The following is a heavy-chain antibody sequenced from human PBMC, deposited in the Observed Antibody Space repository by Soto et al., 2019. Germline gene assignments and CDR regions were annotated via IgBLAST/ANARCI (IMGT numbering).Heavy chain of an antibody. D-gene: IGHD4-17*01. CDR2: ISYDGSNK. J-gene: IGHJ5*02. CDR3: ARGYGET. CDR1: GFTFSSYA. V-gene: IGHV3-30-3*01. Sequence: QVQLVESGGGVVQPGRSLRLSCAASGFTFSSYAMHWVRQAPGKGLEWVAVISYDGSNKYYADSVKGRFTISRDNSKNTLYLQMNSLRAEDTAVYYCARGYGETWGQGTLVTVSS.